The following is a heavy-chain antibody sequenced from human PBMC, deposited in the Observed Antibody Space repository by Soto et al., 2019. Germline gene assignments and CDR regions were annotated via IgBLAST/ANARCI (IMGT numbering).Heavy chain of an antibody. J-gene: IGHJ3*02. Sequence: ASVKVSCKASGYTFTQYGISWLRQAPGQGLEWMGWISGSGDHTKYAQKFQGRVTVTTDTFTTTVYMELRSLRSDDTAVYYCARNGYCSSTSCYVLGAFDIWGQGTMVTVSS. V-gene: IGHV1-18*01. CDR1: GYTFTQYG. CDR2: ISGSGDHT. CDR3: ARNGYCSSTSCYVLGAFDI. D-gene: IGHD2-2*03.